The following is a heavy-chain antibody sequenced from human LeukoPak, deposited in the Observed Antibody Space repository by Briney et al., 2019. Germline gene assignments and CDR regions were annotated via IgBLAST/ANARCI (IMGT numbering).Heavy chain of an antibody. CDR2: IYYSGST. CDR3: ARDGVEVAASDDY. Sequence: PSQTLSLTCTVSGGSISSGDYYWSWIRQPPGKGLEWIGYIYYSGSTYYNPSLKSRVTISVDTSKNQFSLKLSSVTAADTAAYYCARDGVEVAASDDYWGQGTLVTVSS. CDR1: GGSISSGDYY. D-gene: IGHD2-15*01. V-gene: IGHV4-30-4*08. J-gene: IGHJ4*02.